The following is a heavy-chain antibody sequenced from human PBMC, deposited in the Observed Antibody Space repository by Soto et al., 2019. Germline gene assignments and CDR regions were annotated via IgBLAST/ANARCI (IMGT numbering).Heavy chain of an antibody. CDR3: ARDRCSGGSCYSFVY. CDR1: GYTFTSYA. V-gene: IGHV1-3*01. J-gene: IGHJ4*02. D-gene: IGHD2-15*01. CDR2: INAGNGNT. Sequence: ASVKVSCKASGYTFTSYAMHWVRQAPGQRLEWMGWINAGNGNTKYSQKFQGRVTITRDTSASTAYMELSGLRSEDTAVYYCARDRCSGGSCYSFVYWGQGTLVTVSS.